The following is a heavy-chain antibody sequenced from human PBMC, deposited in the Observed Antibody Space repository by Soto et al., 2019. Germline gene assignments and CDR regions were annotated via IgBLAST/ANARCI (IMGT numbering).Heavy chain of an antibody. V-gene: IGHV4-4*07. J-gene: IGHJ3*02. CDR1: GGSLSNYY. D-gene: IGHD4-17*01. CDR3: ARIRRTVTSTPLGAFDI. CDR2: IYTSGST. Sequence: QVQLQESGPGLVKPSETLSLTCTVSGGSLSNYYWSWIRQPAGKGLEWIGRIYTSGSTNYNPSLKSRVTMSRDMTKHEFSLTLRSVTAADTAVYYCARIRRTVTSTPLGAFDIWGQGTMVTVSS.